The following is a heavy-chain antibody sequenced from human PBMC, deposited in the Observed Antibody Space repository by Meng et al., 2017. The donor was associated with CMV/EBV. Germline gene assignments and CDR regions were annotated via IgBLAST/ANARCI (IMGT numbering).Heavy chain of an antibody. Sequence: GASLMISCAASGFTFSSYAMSWVRQAPGKGLEWVSVIYSGGSSTYYADSVKGRFTISRDNSKNTLYLQMNSLRAEDTAVYYCAKLLDDYSKGGFDYWGQGTLVTVSS. V-gene: IGHV3-23*03. CDR1: GFTFSSYA. D-gene: IGHD4-11*01. CDR2: IYSGGSST. J-gene: IGHJ4*02. CDR3: AKLLDDYSKGGFDY.